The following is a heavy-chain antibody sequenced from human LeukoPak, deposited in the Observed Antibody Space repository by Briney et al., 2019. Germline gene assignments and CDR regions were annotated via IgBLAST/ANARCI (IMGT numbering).Heavy chain of an antibody. CDR1: DYTFISSS. D-gene: IGHD6-13*01. CDR2: ISAYNGNT. CDR3: ARQTAGYSSSCFDY. Sequence: ASVTVSFKASDYTFISSSISWVRQAPGQGLEWMGWISAYNGNTNYAQKFRGRVTMTTDTSTSTAYMELRSLRSDDTAVYYCARQTAGYSSSCFDYWGQGTLVTVSS. V-gene: IGHV1-18*01. J-gene: IGHJ4*02.